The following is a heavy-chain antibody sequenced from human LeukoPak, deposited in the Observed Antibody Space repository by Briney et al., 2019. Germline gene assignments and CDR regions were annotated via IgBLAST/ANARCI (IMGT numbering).Heavy chain of an antibody. CDR2: INWNGGST. CDR3: ARVGSSGWYAPYYFDY. J-gene: IGHJ4*02. Sequence: GGSLRLSCAASGFTCDDYGRSWGRQAPGKGLKWVSGINWNGGSTGYADSVKGRFTISRDNAKNSLYLQMNSLRAEDTALYYCARVGSSGWYAPYYFDYWGQGTLVTVSS. D-gene: IGHD6-19*01. CDR1: GFTCDDYG. V-gene: IGHV3-20*04.